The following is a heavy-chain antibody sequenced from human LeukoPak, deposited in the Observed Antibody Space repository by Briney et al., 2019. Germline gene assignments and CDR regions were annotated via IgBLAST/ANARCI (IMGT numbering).Heavy chain of an antibody. V-gene: IGHV1-69*04. J-gene: IGHJ3*02. CDR1: GGTFSSYA. Sequence: SVKVSCKASGGTFSSYAISWVRQAPGQGLEWMGRIIPILGIANYAQKFQGRVTITADKSTSTAYMELSSLRSEDTAVYYCARVLPTKASRPKLNYDSSGYYIWGQGTMVTVSS. D-gene: IGHD3-22*01. CDR2: IIPILGIA. CDR3: ARVLPTKASRPKLNYDSSGYYI.